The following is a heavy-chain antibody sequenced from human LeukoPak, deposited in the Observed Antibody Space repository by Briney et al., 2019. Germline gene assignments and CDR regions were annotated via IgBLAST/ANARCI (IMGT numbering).Heavy chain of an antibody. V-gene: IGHV3-23*01. CDR3: TRRVGGTPDY. J-gene: IGHJ4*02. D-gene: IGHD1-26*01. Sequence: GGSLRLSCAASGFTFSSYVMTWVRQAPGAGLEWVSAIGTHSTSTDYPDSVKGRFTISRDDSKNTVFLQMNSLRVEDTALYYCTRRVGGTPDYWGLGTLVTVSS. CDR1: GFTFSSYV. CDR2: IGTHSTST.